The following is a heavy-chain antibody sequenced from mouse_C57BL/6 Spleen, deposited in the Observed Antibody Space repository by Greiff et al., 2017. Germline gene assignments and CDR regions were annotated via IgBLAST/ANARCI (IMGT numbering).Heavy chain of an antibody. J-gene: IGHJ4*01. CDR2: ILPGSGST. CDR1: GYTFTGYW. Sequence: QVQLQQSGAELMKPGASVKLSCKATGYTFTGYWIEWVKQRPGHGLEWIGEILPGSGSTNYNGKFKGKATFTADTSSSTAYMQLSSLTTEDSAIYYCARSGTTAPMDYWGQGTSVTVSS. V-gene: IGHV1-9*01. D-gene: IGHD1-2*01. CDR3: ARSGTTAPMDY.